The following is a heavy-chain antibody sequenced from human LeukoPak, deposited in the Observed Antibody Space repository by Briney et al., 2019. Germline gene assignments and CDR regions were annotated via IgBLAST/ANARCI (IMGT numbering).Heavy chain of an antibody. CDR3: ARAGYSSSSRFDP. CDR1: GYTFTSYG. V-gene: IGHV1-46*01. Sequence: GASVKVSCKASGYTFTSYGISWVRQAPGQGLEWMGIINPSGGSTSYAQKFQGRVTMTRDMSTSTVYMELSSLRSEDTAVYYCARAGYSSSSRFDPWGQGTLVTVSS. J-gene: IGHJ5*02. CDR2: INPSGGST. D-gene: IGHD6-6*01.